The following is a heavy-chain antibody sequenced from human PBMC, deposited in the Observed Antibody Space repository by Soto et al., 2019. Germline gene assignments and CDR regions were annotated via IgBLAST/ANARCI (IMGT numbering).Heavy chain of an antibody. CDR1: GFSLSTAGAGGFSLSTSGVG. D-gene: IGHD3-9*01. Sequence: SGPTLVNPTETLTLTCTFSGFSLSTAGAGGFSLSTSGVGVGWIRQPPGKALEWLALIYWDDEKRYSPSLNNRLTVTKDTSKNRVVLTMTNMDPVDTGTYYCVHVTLRVFDYVLPDWGRGTLVTVSS. J-gene: IGHJ4*02. V-gene: IGHV2-5*02. CDR2: IYWDDEK. CDR3: VHVTLRVFDYVLPD.